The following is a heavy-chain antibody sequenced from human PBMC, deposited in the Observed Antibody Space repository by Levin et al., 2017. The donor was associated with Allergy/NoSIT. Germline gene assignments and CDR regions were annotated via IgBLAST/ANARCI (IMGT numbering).Heavy chain of an antibody. D-gene: IGHD3-10*01. CDR3: ARGFGYYGSGTPDY. CDR1: GFTFSSYS. CDR2: ISSSSSTI. J-gene: IGHJ4*02. V-gene: IGHV3-48*01. Sequence: GESLKISCAASGFTFSSYSMNWVRQAPGKGLEWVSYISSSSSTIYYADSVKGRFTISRDNAKNSLYLQMNSLRAEDTAVYYCARGFGYYGSGTPDYWGQGTLVTVSS.